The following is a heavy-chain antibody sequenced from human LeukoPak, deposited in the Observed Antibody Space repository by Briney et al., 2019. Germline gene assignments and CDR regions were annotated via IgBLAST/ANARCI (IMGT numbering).Heavy chain of an antibody. CDR3: ARGSSYYDFWSGSNPLGAFDI. CDR2: INHSGST. D-gene: IGHD3-3*01. CDR1: GGSFSGYY. V-gene: IGHV4-34*01. Sequence: SSETLSLTCAVYGGSFSGYYWSWIRQPPGKGLGWIGEINHSGSTNYNPSLKSRVTISVDTSKNQFSLKLSSVTAADTAVYYCARGSSYYDFWSGSNPLGAFDIWGQGTMVTVSS. J-gene: IGHJ3*02.